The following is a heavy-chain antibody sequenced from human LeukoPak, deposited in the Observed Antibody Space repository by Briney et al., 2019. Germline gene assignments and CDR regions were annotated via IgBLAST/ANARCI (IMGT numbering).Heavy chain of an antibody. J-gene: IGHJ4*02. V-gene: IGHV3-21*01. CDR3: ARDGPSIAADFDC. CDR1: GFTFSSYS. CDR2: IRSSSSYI. D-gene: IGHD6-6*01. Sequence: GGSLRLSCAASGFTFSSYSMNWDRQAPGKGLEWVSSIRSSSSYIYYADSLKGRFTISRDNAKNSLYLQMNSLRAEDSAVYYCARDGPSIAADFDCWGQGTLVTVSS.